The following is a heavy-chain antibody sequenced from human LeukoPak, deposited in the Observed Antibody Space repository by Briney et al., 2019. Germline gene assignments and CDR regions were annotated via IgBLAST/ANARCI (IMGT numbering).Heavy chain of an antibody. J-gene: IGHJ6*04. Sequence: GGSLRLSCAASGFTFSNYEMNWVRQAPGKGLEWVSYITSSGSTIYYAASVKGRFTISRDNAKSSLYLQMNSLRAEDTAVYYCARDSRDILTGYLSGMDVWGKGTTVTVSS. D-gene: IGHD3-9*01. V-gene: IGHV3-48*03. CDR1: GFTFSNYE. CDR2: ITSSGSTI. CDR3: ARDSRDILTGYLSGMDV.